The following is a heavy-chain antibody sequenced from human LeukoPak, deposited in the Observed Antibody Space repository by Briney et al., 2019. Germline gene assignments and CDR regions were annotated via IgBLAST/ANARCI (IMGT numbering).Heavy chain of an antibody. Sequence: SETLSLTCAVSGASFSGYYWNWIRQFPGKGLEWIGEINHSGSTNYKSSLKSRVTISVDTSQKQLSLRLSSVTAADTAVYYCARGRYLTTTGGAAAGFLDYWGQGSPVTVST. J-gene: IGHJ4*02. V-gene: IGHV4-34*01. CDR2: INHSGST. D-gene: IGHD6-13*01. CDR3: ARGRYLTTTGGAAAGFLDY. CDR1: GASFSGYY.